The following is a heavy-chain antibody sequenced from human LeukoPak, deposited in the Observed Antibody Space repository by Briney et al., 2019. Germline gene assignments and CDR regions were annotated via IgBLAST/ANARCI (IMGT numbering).Heavy chain of an antibody. V-gene: IGHV3-23*01. Sequence: GGSLRLSCAAPGFTFRSDAMSWVPRGPGKGPGWVSAISGSGGSTYSADSVKGRFTISRDKYTNTLYLQMNSLRAEATAVYYCAKDVSYGPGSFDYWGQGTLVTVSS. CDR2: ISGSGGST. CDR3: AKDVSYGPGSFDY. D-gene: IGHD5-18*01. CDR1: GFTFRSDA. J-gene: IGHJ4*02.